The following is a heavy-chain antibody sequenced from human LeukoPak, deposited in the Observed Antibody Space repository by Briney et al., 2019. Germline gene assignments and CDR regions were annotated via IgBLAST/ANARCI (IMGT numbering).Heavy chain of an antibody. CDR3: ASRRDGYNPFDY. CDR1: GGSISSSSYY. CDR2: IYYSGST. V-gene: IGHV4-39*07. D-gene: IGHD5-24*01. Sequence: SETLSLTCTVSGGSISSSSYYWGWLRQPPGKGLEWIGSIYYSGSTYYNPSLKSRVTISVDTSKNQFSLKLSSVTAADTAVYYCASRRDGYNPFDYWGQGTLVTVSS. J-gene: IGHJ4*02.